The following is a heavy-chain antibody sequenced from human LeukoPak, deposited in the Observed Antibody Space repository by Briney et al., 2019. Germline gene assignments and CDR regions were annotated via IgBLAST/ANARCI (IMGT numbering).Heavy chain of an antibody. V-gene: IGHV4-34*01. CDR2: INHSGST. CDR1: GGSFSGYY. CDR3: ARLPEGGSYVDY. J-gene: IGHJ4*02. D-gene: IGHD1-26*01. Sequence: KPSETLSLTCAVYGGSFSGYYWSWIRQPPGKGPEWIGEINHSGSTNYNPSLKSRVTISVDTSKNQFSLKLSSVTAADTAVYYCARLPEGGSYVDYWGQGTLVTVSS.